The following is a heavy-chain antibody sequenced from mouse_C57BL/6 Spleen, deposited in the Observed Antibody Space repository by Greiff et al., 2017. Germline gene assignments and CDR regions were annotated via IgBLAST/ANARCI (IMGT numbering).Heavy chain of an antibody. D-gene: IGHD4-1*01. V-gene: IGHV1-50*01. CDR3: ARRVLTGPYYFDY. CDR2: IDPSDSYT. Sequence: QVQLQQPGAELVKPGASVKLSCKASGYTFTSYWMQWVKQRPGQGLEWIGEIDPSDSYTNYNQKFKGKATLTVDTSSSTAYMQLSSLTSEDSAVYYWARRVLTGPYYFDYWGQGTTLTVSS. J-gene: IGHJ2*01. CDR1: GYTFTSYW.